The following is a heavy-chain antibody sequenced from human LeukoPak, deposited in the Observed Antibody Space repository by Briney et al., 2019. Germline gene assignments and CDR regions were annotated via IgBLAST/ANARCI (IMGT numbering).Heavy chain of an antibody. Sequence: ASVKVSCKASGYTFTSYGISWVRQAPGQGLEWMGWISAYNGNTNYAQKLQGRVTMTTDTSTSTAYMELRSLRSDDTAVYYCSPIVKADYYYYMDVWGKGTTVTVSS. CDR1: GYTFTSYG. J-gene: IGHJ6*03. CDR3: SPIVKADYYYYMDV. V-gene: IGHV1-18*01. CDR2: ISAYNGNT. D-gene: IGHD2/OR15-2a*01.